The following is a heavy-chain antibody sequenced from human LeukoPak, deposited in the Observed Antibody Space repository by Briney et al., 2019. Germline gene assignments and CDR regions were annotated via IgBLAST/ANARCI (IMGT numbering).Heavy chain of an antibody. Sequence: GGSLSLSFTASGFTVSSNYMSWFGQAPGKGLGWVSVIYSGGNTYYADSVRGRFTISRDNSKNTVFLQMNSLRADDTAVYYCASGTTLVQGVIFYYWGQGTLVTVSS. V-gene: IGHV3-53*01. CDR1: GFTVSSNY. D-gene: IGHD3-10*01. J-gene: IGHJ4*02. CDR3: ASGTTLVQGVIFYY. CDR2: IYSGGNT.